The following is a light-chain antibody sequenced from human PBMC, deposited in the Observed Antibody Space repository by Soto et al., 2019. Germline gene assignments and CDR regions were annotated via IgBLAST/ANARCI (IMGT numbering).Light chain of an antibody. CDR2: GAS. J-gene: IGKJ3*01. V-gene: IGKV3-20*01. CDR3: QHYGGSPSFT. Sequence: IVLTQSPGTLSLSPGERATLSCRASQSVSSSYLGWYQQKPGQAPRLLIYGASGRATGIPDRFSGSGSGTDFTLTNSRLEPEDFAVYYCQHYGGSPSFTFGPGTKVDIK. CDR1: QSVSSSY.